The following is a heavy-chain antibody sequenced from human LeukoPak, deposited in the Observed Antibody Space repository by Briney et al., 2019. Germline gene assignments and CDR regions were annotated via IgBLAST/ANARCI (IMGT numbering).Heavy chain of an antibody. CDR3: ARDLLFGELRFGSR. Sequence: GGSLRLSCSASGFTFSSYWMSLVRQAQVPWLASVANIKQDGSEKYYVDSVKGRFTISRDNAKHSLYLQMNSLRAEDTAVYYCARDLLFGELRFGSRGGQGTLVTVSS. J-gene: IGHJ4*02. CDR2: IKQDGSEK. CDR1: GFTFSSYW. V-gene: IGHV3-7*01. D-gene: IGHD3-10*02.